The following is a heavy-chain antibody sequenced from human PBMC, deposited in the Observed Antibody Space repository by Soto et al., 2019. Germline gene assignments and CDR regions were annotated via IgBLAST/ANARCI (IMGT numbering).Heavy chain of an antibody. J-gene: IGHJ5*02. CDR2: ISSSGSTI. D-gene: IGHD5-12*01. Sequence: GGSLRLSCAASGFTFSDYYMSWIRQAPGKGLEWVSYISSSGSTIYYADSVKGRFTISRDNAKNSLYLQMNSLRAEDTAVYSCASWRYSGYDSDSFWFDPWGQGTLVTVSS. V-gene: IGHV3-11*01. CDR3: ASWRYSGYDSDSFWFDP. CDR1: GFTFSDYY.